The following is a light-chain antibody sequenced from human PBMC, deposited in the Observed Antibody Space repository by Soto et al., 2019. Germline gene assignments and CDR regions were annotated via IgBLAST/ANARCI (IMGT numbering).Light chain of an antibody. J-gene: IGLJ1*01. CDR2: DVA. Sequence: QSALTQPRSVSGSPGQSVTISCTGTGNDVGAYNYVSWYQQHPGRSPKLMIYDVARWPSGVPDRFSGSKSGNTASLTISGLQAEDEADYFCCSYAGGYTYLLGTGTKVTVL. V-gene: IGLV2-11*01. CDR1: GNDVGAYNY. CDR3: CSYAGGYTYL.